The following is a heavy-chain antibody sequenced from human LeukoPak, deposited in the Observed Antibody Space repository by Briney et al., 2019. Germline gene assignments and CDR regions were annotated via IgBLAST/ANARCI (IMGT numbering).Heavy chain of an antibody. J-gene: IGHJ3*02. D-gene: IGHD3-9*01. CDR1: GYTFTSYA. CDR3: ARSEGYYDILTGYRSDAFDI. V-gene: IGHV1-3*03. Sequence: ASVKVSCKASGYTFTSYAMHWVRQAPGQRLEWMGWINAGNGNTKYSQEFQGRVTITRDTSASTAYMELSSLRSEDMAVYYCARSEGYYDILTGYRSDAFDIWGQGTMVTVSS. CDR2: INAGNGNT.